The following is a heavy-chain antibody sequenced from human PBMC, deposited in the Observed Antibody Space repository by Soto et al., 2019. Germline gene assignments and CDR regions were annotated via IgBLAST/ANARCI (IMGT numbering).Heavy chain of an antibody. V-gene: IGHV3-30*19. Sequence: QVKLVESGGGVVQPGRSRRLSCVTSGFTFRSYGMHWVRQSPDKGLEWVAVIKSDGTTADYIESVKGRFFISRDNSKKTVYLXXXXXXXXXXXXXXXXXXXXXXXXXPFDPWGQGTLVT. CDR1: GFTFRSYG. CDR3: XXXXXXXXXXPFDP. J-gene: IGHJ5*02. CDR2: IKSDGTTA.